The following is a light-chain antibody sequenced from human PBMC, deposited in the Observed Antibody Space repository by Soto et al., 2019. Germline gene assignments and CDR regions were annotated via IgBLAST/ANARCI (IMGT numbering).Light chain of an antibody. CDR1: SSDVGDYNV. CDR2: DVS. Sequence: QPVLTQPASVSGSPGQSINISCTGTSSDVGDYNVVSWYQQRPGKAPRLIISDVSDRPSGVSNRFSGSKSGDTASLNISGLEAEYEADYYCSSHPHGIDIVLFGGGTKLTVL. J-gene: IGLJ3*02. CDR3: SSHPHGIDIVL. V-gene: IGLV2-14*03.